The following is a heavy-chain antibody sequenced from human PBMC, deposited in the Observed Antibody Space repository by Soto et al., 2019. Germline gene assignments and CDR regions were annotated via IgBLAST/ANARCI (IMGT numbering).Heavy chain of an antibody. V-gene: IGHV1-18*01. J-gene: IGHJ4*02. CDR2: ISVHNGNT. D-gene: IGHD7-27*01. Sequence: QVQLVQSGAEVKKPGASVKVSCKAAGYTFTSYGISWVRQAPGQGLEWMGWISVHNGNTKYAQKLQGRVTMTTDTTTSTAYMEVRSLRSDDTAVYYCARDLNLGLGDYWGQGTLVTVSS. CDR3: ARDLNLGLGDY. CDR1: GYTFTSYG.